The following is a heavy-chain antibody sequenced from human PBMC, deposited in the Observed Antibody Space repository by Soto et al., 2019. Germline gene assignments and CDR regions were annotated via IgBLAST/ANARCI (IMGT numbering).Heavy chain of an antibody. CDR3: ARDRQQLKQNNWFDP. CDR2: IIPIFGTA. Sequence: SVKVSCTASVGTFSSYAISWVRQAPGQGLEWMGGIIPIFGTANCAQKFQGRVTITADESTSTAYMELSSLRSDDTAVYYCARDRQQLKQNNWFDPWAREPHSTFSS. J-gene: IGHJ5*02. D-gene: IGHD6-13*01. V-gene: IGHV1-69*13. CDR1: VGTFSSYA.